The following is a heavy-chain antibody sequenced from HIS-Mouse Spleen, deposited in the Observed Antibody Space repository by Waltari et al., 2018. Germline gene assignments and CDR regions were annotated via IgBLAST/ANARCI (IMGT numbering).Heavy chain of an antibody. J-gene: IGHJ4*02. V-gene: IGHV3-30*04. D-gene: IGHD1-26*01. CDR1: GFTFSRYA. CDR2: ISYDGSNK. CDR3: ARVLDSGSYEIGY. Sequence: QVQLVESGGGVVQPGRSLRLSCAASGFTFSRYAMHWVRQAPGKGLEWVAVISYDGSNKYYADSVKGRFTISRDNSKNTLYLQMNSLRAEDTAVYYCARVLDSGSYEIGYWGQGTLVTVSS.